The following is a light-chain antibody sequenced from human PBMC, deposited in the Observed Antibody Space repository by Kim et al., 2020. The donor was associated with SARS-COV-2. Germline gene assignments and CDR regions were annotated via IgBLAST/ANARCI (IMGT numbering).Light chain of an antibody. V-gene: IGLV3-19*01. CDR1: SLRSYY. J-gene: IGLJ2*01. CDR2: GKN. CDR3: TSRDSSGNNLV. Sequence: ALGQTVRITCQGDSLRSYYASWYQQKSGQAPVVVIHGKNNRPSGIPDRFSGSTSGNTASLTITGAQAEDEADYYCTSRDSSGNNLVFGGGTQLTVL.